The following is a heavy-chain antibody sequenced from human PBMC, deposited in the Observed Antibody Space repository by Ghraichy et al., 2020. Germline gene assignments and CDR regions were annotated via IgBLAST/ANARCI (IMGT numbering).Heavy chain of an antibody. CDR2: IKQDGSEK. V-gene: IGHV3-7*03. D-gene: IGHD6-13*01. CDR1: GLTFSSYW. Sequence: GGSLRLSCAESGLTFSSYWMTWVRQAPGKGLEWVATIKQDGSEKYYVDSAKGRFTISRDIAKNSLSLQMNSLRAEDTAVYYCARGVVAAAGTGYWYFDLWGRGTLVTVSS. CDR3: ARGVVAAAGTGYWYFDL. J-gene: IGHJ2*01.